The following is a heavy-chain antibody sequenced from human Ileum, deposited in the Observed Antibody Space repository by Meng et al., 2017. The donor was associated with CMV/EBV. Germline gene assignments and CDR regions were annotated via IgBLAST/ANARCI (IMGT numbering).Heavy chain of an antibody. Sequence: VRLQGAGPGLVKPPHTLSLTGRVSGDSISSDNYHWSWIRQPAGKGLEWIGQRHKNGNDNYNASLKSRVTISIDTSKNQFSLTLTSVTAADTAVYYCAIYYGGVGGRGYWAQGTLVTVSS. D-gene: IGHD2-21*01. CDR1: GDSISSDNYH. CDR2: RHKNGND. CDR3: AIYYGGVGGRGY. J-gene: IGHJ4*02. V-gene: IGHV4-61*02.